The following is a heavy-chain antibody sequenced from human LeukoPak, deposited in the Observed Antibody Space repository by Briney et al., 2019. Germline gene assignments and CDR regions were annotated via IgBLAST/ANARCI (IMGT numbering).Heavy chain of an antibody. D-gene: IGHD5-12*01. CDR3: ASPLEGGYEEA. J-gene: IGHJ5*02. CDR2: ISAYNGNT. Sequence: ASVKVSCTASGYTFTSYGISWVRQAPGQGLEWMGWISAYNGNTNYAQKLQGRVTMTTDTSTSTAYMELRSLRSDDTAVYYCASPLEGGYEEAWGQGTLVTVSS. CDR1: GYTFTSYG. V-gene: IGHV1-18*01.